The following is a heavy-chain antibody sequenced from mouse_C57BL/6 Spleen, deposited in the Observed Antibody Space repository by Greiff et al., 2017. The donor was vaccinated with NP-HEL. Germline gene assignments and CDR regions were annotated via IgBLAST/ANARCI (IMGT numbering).Heavy chain of an antibody. D-gene: IGHD2-5*01. CDR1: GYTFTSYW. Sequence: QVHVKQPGAELVKPGASVKLSCKASGYTFTSYWMHWVKQRPGQGLEWIGMIHPNSGSTNYNEKFKSKATLTVDKSSSTAYMQLSSLTSEDSAVYYCASGSNHDYYAMDYWGQGTSVTVSS. V-gene: IGHV1-64*01. CDR2: IHPNSGST. CDR3: ASGSNHDYYAMDY. J-gene: IGHJ4*01.